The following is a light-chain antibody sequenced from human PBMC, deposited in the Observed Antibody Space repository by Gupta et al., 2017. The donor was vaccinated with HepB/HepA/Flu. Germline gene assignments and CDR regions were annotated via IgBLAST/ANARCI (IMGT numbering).Light chain of an antibody. V-gene: IGKV1-39*01. Sequence: DIQMTQSPSSLSASVGDRVTITCRASQGIGNYLNWYQQKLGKAPKILIDAVSSLQSGVPSRFSGHGSGTEFSLTISSLQPEDFATYYCQQSYSTPQTFGQGTKVEIK. J-gene: IGKJ1*01. CDR2: AVS. CDR3: QQSYSTPQT. CDR1: QGIGNY.